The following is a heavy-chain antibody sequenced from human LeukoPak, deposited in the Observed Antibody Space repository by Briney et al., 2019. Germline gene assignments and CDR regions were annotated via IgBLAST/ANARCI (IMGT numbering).Heavy chain of an antibody. Sequence: GGSLRLSCAASGFTLSSYSMNWVRQAPGKGLEGVSSIISSSSYIYYADSVKGRFTIFRDNAKNSLYLQMNSLRAEDTAVYYCARARVAVHFFDYWGQGTLVTVSS. CDR2: IISSSSYI. V-gene: IGHV3-21*01. J-gene: IGHJ4*02. CDR3: ARARVAVHFFDY. CDR1: GFTLSSYS. D-gene: IGHD6-19*01.